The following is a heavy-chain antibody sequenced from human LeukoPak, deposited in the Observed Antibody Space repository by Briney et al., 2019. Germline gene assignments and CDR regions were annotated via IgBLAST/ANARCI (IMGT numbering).Heavy chain of an antibody. D-gene: IGHD4-11*01. V-gene: IGHV4-4*08. CDR3: ARAPGDYSNYYFDY. J-gene: IGHJ4*02. Sequence: SETLSLTCTVSGGSISSYYWSWIRQPPGKGLEWIGRIYTSGSTNYNPSLKSRVTISVDTSKNQFSLKLSSVTAADTAVYYCARAPGDYSNYYFDYWGQGTLVTVSS. CDR2: IYTSGST. CDR1: GGSISSYY.